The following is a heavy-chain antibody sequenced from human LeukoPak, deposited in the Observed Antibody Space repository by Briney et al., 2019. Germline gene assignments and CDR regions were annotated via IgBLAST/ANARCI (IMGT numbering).Heavy chain of an antibody. V-gene: IGHV4-31*03. J-gene: IGHJ6*03. CDR1: GGSLSSGGYY. Sequence: TLSLTCTVSGGSLSSGGYYWIWIRPHPGRGLEWIGYISYSGTTYYNPSLKSRVIISIDTSKNQFSLKLSSVTAADTAVYYCALRPVGFYYMDVWGKGTTVTVSS. CDR3: ALRPVGFYYMDV. D-gene: IGHD4-17*01. CDR2: ISYSGTT.